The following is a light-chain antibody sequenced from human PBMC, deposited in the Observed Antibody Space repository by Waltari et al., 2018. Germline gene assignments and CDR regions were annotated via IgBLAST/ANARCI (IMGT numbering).Light chain of an antibody. CDR3: QSYDTSLSVV. V-gene: IGLV1-40*01. CDR1: GPNTGAGYD. J-gene: IGLJ3*02. Sequence: QSVLTQPPSVSGAPGQRVTISCNGSGPNTGAGYDVHWYQQLPRAAPKLLIYGSSTRPLGVPDRFFGSTSGTSASLAITGLQAEDEADYYCQSYDTSLSVVFGGGTKLTVL. CDR2: GSS.